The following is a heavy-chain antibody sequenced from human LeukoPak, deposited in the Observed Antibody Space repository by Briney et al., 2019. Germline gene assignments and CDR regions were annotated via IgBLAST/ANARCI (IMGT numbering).Heavy chain of an antibody. Sequence: SSDTLSLNCAATGGSISSQYWSWVRQPPGKGLEWTGYIYYSGSTNYNPSLKSRVTISVDTSKNQFSLKLSSVTAADTAVYYCAREDYYGSGRSFDYWGQGTLVTVSS. V-gene: IGHV4-59*11. CDR1: GGSISSQY. D-gene: IGHD3-10*01. J-gene: IGHJ4*02. CDR3: AREDYYGSGRSFDY. CDR2: IYYSGST.